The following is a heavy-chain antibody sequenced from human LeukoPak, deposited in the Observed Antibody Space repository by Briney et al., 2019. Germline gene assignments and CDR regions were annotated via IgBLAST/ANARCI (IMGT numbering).Heavy chain of an antibody. CDR2: ISGSVGST. V-gene: IGHV3-23*01. CDR3: AKARFAPSNYYFYSGMDV. Sequence: GGSLRLSCAASGFTFGSYAMSWVRQAPGKGLEWVSAISGSVGSTYYADSVKGRFTISRDNSKNTLYLQMNSLRAEDTAVYYCAKARFAPSNYYFYSGMDVWGQGTTVTVSS. J-gene: IGHJ6*02. CDR1: GFTFGSYA. D-gene: IGHD3-10*01.